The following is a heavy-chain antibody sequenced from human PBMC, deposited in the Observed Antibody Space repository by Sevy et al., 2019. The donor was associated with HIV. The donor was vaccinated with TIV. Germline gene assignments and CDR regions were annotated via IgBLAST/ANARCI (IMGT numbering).Heavy chain of an antibody. V-gene: IGHV4-61*01. J-gene: IGHJ4*02. CDR2: IYQSGST. Sequence: SETLSLTCTVSGGSVSSGSYYWSWIRQPPGKGLEWIGYIYQSGSTKYNPSLKSRVTLSVDTSKSQFSLKLSSVTAADTAVSCCARAHSSSWTGYYFDYWGQGTLVTVSS. CDR1: GGSVSSGSYY. D-gene: IGHD6-13*01. CDR3: ARAHSSSWTGYYFDY.